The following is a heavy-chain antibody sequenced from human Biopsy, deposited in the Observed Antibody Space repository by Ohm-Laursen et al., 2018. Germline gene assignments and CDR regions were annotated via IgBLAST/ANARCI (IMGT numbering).Heavy chain of an antibody. D-gene: IGHD3-9*01. V-gene: IGHV3-23*01. J-gene: IGHJ4*02. CDR2: ITGGGDRT. Sequence: SLRLSCAASGFTFSIYSMTWVRQAPGKGLEWVAGITGGGDRTYYADSVKGRFTISRDNSKNMLFLQMNSLRAEDTALYYCAKDGYYDILTGPPSDYWGQGTLVTVSS. CDR1: GFTFSIYS. CDR3: AKDGYYDILTGPPSDY.